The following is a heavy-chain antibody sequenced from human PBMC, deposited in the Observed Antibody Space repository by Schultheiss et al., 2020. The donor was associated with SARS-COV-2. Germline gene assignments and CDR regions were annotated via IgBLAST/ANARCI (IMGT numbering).Heavy chain of an antibody. CDR3: ARDHGNCSSTSCHFDY. D-gene: IGHD2-2*01. J-gene: IGHJ4*02. CDR2: ISAYNGNT. CDR1: GYTFTSYG. Sequence: ASVKVSCKASGYTFTSYGISWVRQAPGQGLEWMGWISAYNGNTNYAQKLQGRVTMTTDTSTSTAYMELRSLRSDDTAVYYCARDHGNCSSTSCHFDYWGQGTLVTVSS. V-gene: IGHV1-18*01.